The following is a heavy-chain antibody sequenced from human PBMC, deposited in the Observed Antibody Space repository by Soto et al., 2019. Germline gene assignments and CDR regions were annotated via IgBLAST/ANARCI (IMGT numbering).Heavy chain of an antibody. Sequence: SETLSLTCTVSGGSISSSSYYWGWIRQHQGKRLEWIGEIYHGGDIIYNPSLKSRATISVDKSKNHISLNLNSVTAADTAVYYCARDHRYGDNWGFDYWGQGAQVTVSS. J-gene: IGHJ4*02. D-gene: IGHD3-16*02. V-gene: IGHV4-39*07. CDR3: ARDHRYGDNWGFDY. CDR1: GGSISSSSYY. CDR2: IYHGGDI.